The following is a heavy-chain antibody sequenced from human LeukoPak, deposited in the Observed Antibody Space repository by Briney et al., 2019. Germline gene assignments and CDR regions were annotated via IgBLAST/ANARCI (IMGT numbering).Heavy chain of an antibody. Sequence: GASVKVSCKTSGYTFTNYGISWVRQAPGQGLEWMGGIIPIFGTANYAQKFQGRVTITADESTSTAYMELSSLRSEDTAVYYCARAYTAYCTNGVCYRGYYYYGMDVWGQGTTVTVSS. V-gene: IGHV1-69*13. CDR3: ARAYTAYCTNGVCYRGYYYYGMDV. D-gene: IGHD2-8*01. CDR2: IIPIFGTA. J-gene: IGHJ6*02. CDR1: GYTFTNYG.